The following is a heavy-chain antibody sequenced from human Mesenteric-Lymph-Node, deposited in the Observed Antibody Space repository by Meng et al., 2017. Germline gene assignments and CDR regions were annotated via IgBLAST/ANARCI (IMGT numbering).Heavy chain of an antibody. D-gene: IGHD6-19*01. CDR1: GYHFTGYY. CDR3: ARDYSSGPQRPDWYFDL. Sequence: VLLVQSGAEVKKPGDSVKVSCKASGYHFTGYYMHWVRQAPGQGLEWMGWINPNSGGTNYAQKFQGRVTMTRDTSISTAYMELSRLRSDDTAVYYCARDYSSGPQRPDWYFDLWGRGTLVTVSS. CDR2: INPNSGGT. V-gene: IGHV1-2*02. J-gene: IGHJ2*01.